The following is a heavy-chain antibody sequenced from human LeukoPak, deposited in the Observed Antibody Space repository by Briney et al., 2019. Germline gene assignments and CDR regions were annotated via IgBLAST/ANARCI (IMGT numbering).Heavy chain of an antibody. D-gene: IGHD3-22*01. CDR1: GGSMSDNY. V-gene: IGHV4-59*08. Sequence: SETLSLTCTVSGGSMSDNYWSWIRQPPGKGLEWIGYIYYTGSTDYNSSLKSRVTISVDTSENQFSLRLSSVTAADTAVYYCARASYSYDISGWVPFDYWGQGTLVTVSS. CDR2: IYYTGST. CDR3: ARASYSYDISGWVPFDY. J-gene: IGHJ4*02.